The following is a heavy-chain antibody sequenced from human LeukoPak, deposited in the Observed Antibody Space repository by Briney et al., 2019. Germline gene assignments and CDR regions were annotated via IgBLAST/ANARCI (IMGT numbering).Heavy chain of an antibody. J-gene: IGHJ4*02. Sequence: ASVKVSCKASGYTFTGYYMHWVRQAPGQGLEWMGWINPNSGGTNYAQKFQGRVTMTRNTSISTAYMELSSLRSEDTAVYYCARGPGGGYYDSSGYYYSLDYWGQGTLVTVSS. D-gene: IGHD3-22*01. CDR3: ARGPGGGYYDSSGYYYSLDY. CDR2: INPNSGGT. V-gene: IGHV1-2*02. CDR1: GYTFTGYY.